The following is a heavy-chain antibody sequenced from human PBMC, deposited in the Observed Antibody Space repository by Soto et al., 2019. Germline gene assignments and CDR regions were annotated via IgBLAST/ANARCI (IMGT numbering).Heavy chain of an antibody. CDR1: GFTFTTSA. CDR2: IVVGSGNT. D-gene: IGHD3-22*01. CDR3: AALLRDSSGYYYVGNAFDI. Sequence: QLQLVQSGPEVKKPGTSVKVSCKASGFTFTTSAVQWVRQARGQRLEWIGWIVVGSGNTNFAQKCQESVTITGDMSTSRAYLDLSSLRSEDTAVYYCAALLRDSSGYYYVGNAFDIWGQGTMVSVSS. V-gene: IGHV1-58*01. J-gene: IGHJ3*02.